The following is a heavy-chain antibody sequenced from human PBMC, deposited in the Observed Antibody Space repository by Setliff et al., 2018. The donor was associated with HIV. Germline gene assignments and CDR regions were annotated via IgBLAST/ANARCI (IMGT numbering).Heavy chain of an antibody. V-gene: IGHV4-38-2*02. CDR3: ARDARWLQFPYFDY. D-gene: IGHD5-12*01. J-gene: IGHJ4*01. CDR1: GSSISSTYY. Sequence: SETLSLTCAVSGSSISSTYYWGWSRQPPGKGLEWIGSIYYSGSSYYNPSLKSRVTISVDTSKNQFSLKLSSVTAADTAVYYCARDARWLQFPYFDYWGQGTLVTVSS. CDR2: IYYSGSS.